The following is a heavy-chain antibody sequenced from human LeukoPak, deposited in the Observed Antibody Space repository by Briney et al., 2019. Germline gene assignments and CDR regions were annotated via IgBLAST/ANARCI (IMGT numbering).Heavy chain of an antibody. CDR1: GFTFNNYA. Sequence: GGSLRLSCAPSGFTFNNYALSGVREAPGKGLGWGSGLGGSGGSINYADSVNSRFTISRDNSKYTLYMQINSLRAEDTAVYWSTKGVDIYCSSDSCHAYVSWGHGTLVTVSS. J-gene: IGHJ5*01. D-gene: IGHD2-2*01. CDR2: LGGSGGSI. V-gene: IGHV3-23*01. CDR3: TKGVDIYCSSDSCHAYVS.